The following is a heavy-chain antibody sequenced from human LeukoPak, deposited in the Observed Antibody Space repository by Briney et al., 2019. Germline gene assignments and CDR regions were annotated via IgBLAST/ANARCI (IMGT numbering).Heavy chain of an antibody. J-gene: IGHJ4*02. CDR3: ARTDSSGYLNY. D-gene: IGHD3-22*01. V-gene: IGHV4-34*01. CDR2: INHSGST. CDR1: GGSFSGYY. Sequence: SETLSLTCAVYGGSFSGYYWSWIRQPPGKGLEWLGEINHSGSTNYNPSLKSRVTISVATSNKQFSLKLSSVTAADTAVYYCARTDSSGYLNYWGQGTLVTVSS.